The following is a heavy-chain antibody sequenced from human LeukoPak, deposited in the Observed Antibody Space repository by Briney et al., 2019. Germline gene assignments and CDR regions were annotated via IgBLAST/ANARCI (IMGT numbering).Heavy chain of an antibody. Sequence: GGSLRLSCAASGFTFSSYEMNWVRQAPGKGLEWVSYISSSGSTIYYADSVKGRFTISRDNAKNSLYLQMNSLRAEDTAAYYCARPLVPDDYVGNWFDPWGQGTLVTVS. CDR1: GFTFSSYE. V-gene: IGHV3-48*03. CDR2: ISSSGSTI. CDR3: ARPLVPDDYVGNWFDP. J-gene: IGHJ5*02. D-gene: IGHD4-17*01.